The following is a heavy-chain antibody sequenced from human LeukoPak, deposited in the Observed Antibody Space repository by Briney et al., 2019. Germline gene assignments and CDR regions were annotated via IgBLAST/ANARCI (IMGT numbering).Heavy chain of an antibody. V-gene: IGHV4-38-2*02. CDR3: ARDFKDDTVVVPAADY. Sequence: YPSETLSLTCTVSGYSISGGYYWGWIRQPPGNGLEWIGNIYPTGTTYYNPSLKSRVTISIDTSKNQFSLKLSSVTAADTAVYYCARDFKDDTVVVPAADYWGQGTLVTVSS. D-gene: IGHD2-2*01. CDR2: IYPTGTT. CDR1: GYSISGGYY. J-gene: IGHJ4*02.